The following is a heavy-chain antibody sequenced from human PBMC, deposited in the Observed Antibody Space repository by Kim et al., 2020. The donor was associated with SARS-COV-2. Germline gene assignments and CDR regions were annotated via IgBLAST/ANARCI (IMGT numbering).Heavy chain of an antibody. CDR1: GFTFSNYG. CDR3: ARGDSSSPFDP. CDR2: IWYDGSNK. V-gene: IGHV3-33*01. Sequence: GGSLRLSCAASGFTFSNYGMHWVRQAPGKGLEWVAFIWYDGSNKYYADSVKGRFTISRDNSKNTLYLQLNSLRADDTAVYYCARGDSSSPFDPWGQGTLVTVSS. D-gene: IGHD6-13*01. J-gene: IGHJ5*02.